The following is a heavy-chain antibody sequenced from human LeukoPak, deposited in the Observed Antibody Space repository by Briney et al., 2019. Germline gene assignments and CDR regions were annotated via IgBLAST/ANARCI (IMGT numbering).Heavy chain of an antibody. CDR1: GFTFSSYE. Sequence: WGSLTLSCAASGFTFSSYEINWVRQAPGNGLGWVSYISSSGSTMYYADSVKGRFTISRDNAKKSLYLQMNSLRAEDTAVYYCAREISVAGAYYYYGMDVWGKGTTVTVSS. V-gene: IGHV3-48*03. CDR2: ISSSGSTM. D-gene: IGHD6-19*01. J-gene: IGHJ6*04. CDR3: AREISVAGAYYYYGMDV.